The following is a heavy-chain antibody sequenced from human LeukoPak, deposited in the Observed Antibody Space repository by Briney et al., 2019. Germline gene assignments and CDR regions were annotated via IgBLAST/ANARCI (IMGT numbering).Heavy chain of an antibody. CDR2: INYSGST. CDR1: GGSYSGYY. CDR3: ARGPNYDFWSGYYTSVPEVPLDY. V-gene: IGHV4-34*01. D-gene: IGHD3-3*01. Sequence: SETLSLTCAVYGGSYSGYYWSWIRQPPGKGLEWIGEINYSGSTNYNPSLKSRVTISVDTSKNQFSLKLSSVTAADTAVYYCARGPNYDFWSGYYTSVPEVPLDYWGQGTLVTVSS. J-gene: IGHJ4*02.